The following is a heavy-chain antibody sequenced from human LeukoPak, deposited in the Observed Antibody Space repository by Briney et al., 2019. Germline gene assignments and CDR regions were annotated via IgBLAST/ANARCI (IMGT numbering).Heavy chain of an antibody. CDR2: IRYDGSNK. Sequence: GGSLRLSCAASGFTFSSYGMHWVRQAPDKGLEWVAFIRYDGSNKYYADSVKGRFTIYRDNSKNTLYLQMNSLRAEDTAVYYCAKAASASAAIDYWGQGTLVTVSS. CDR3: AKAASASAAIDY. D-gene: IGHD2-2*01. J-gene: IGHJ4*02. CDR1: GFTFSSYG. V-gene: IGHV3-30*02.